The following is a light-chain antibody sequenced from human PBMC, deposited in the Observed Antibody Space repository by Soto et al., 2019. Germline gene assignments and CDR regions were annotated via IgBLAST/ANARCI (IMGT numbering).Light chain of an antibody. CDR3: QHYNSYSEA. V-gene: IGKV1-5*03. CDR1: QTISSW. J-gene: IGKJ1*01. CDR2: KAS. Sequence: IQITQXPSTXXVSVGDRVTIACRASQTISSWLAWYQQKPGKAPKLLIYKASTLKSGVPSRFSGSGSGTEFTLTISSLQPDDFATYYCQHYNSYSEAFGQGTKVDI.